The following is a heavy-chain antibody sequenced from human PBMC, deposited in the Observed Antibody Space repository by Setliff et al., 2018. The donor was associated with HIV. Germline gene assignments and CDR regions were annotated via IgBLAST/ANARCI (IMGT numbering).Heavy chain of an antibody. D-gene: IGHD3-22*01. Sequence: GGSLRLSCAISGFTVSDNYMTWVRQTPGEGLEWVSLIYTGGTTYYADSVKGRFTISRDSSENTLYLQMDSLRVEDTAVYYCAKGSGFYDYWGQGTLVTVSS. CDR2: IYTGGTT. CDR3: AKGSGFYDY. V-gene: IGHV3-53*01. J-gene: IGHJ4*02. CDR1: GFTVSDNY.